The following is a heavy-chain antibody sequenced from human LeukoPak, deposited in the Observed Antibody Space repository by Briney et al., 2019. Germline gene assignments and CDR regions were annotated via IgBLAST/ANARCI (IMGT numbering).Heavy chain of an antibody. V-gene: IGHV3-66*01. CDR3: ARGDGYNPTGSDY. Sequence: QAGGSLRLSCAASGFTVSSNYMSWVRQAPGKGLEWVSVIYSGGSTYYADSVKGRFTISRDNSKSTLYLQMNSLRAEDTAVYYCARGDGYNPTGSDYWGQGTLVTVSS. J-gene: IGHJ4*02. D-gene: IGHD5-24*01. CDR1: GFTVSSNY. CDR2: IYSGGST.